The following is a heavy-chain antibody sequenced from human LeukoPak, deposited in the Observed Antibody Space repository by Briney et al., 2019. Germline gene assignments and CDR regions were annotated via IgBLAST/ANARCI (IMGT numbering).Heavy chain of an antibody. J-gene: IGHJ4*02. CDR1: GGSISSGGYY. CDR2: IYYSGST. V-gene: IGHV4-31*03. CDR3: ARHPPNDFWSGYYRPSYYFDY. Sequence: SETLSLTCTVSGGSISSGGYYWSWIRQYSGKGLEWIGYIYYSGSTHYNPSLKSRVTISVDTSKNQFSLKLSSVTAADTAVYYCARHPPNDFWSGYYRPSYYFDYWGQGTLVTVSS. D-gene: IGHD3-3*01.